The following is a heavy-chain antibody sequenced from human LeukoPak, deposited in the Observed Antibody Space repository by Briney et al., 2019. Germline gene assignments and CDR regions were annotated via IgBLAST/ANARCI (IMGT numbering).Heavy chain of an antibody. Sequence: GESLKISCKGSGYSFTSYWIGWVRQMPGKGLEWTGIIYPGDSDTRYSPSFQGQVTISADKSISTAYLQWSSLKASDTAMYYCARRRFGELLSNPFDYWGQGTLVTVSS. D-gene: IGHD3-10*01. CDR3: ARRRFGELLSNPFDY. V-gene: IGHV5-51*01. J-gene: IGHJ4*02. CDR1: GYSFTSYW. CDR2: IYPGDSDT.